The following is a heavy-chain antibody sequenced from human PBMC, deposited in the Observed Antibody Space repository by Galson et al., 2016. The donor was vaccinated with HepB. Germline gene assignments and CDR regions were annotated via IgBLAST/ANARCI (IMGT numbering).Heavy chain of an antibody. CDR1: GFTFSTYA. Sequence: SLRLSCAASGFTFSTYAMSWVRQAPGKGLEWVSLISGSGSSTFYADSVKGRFTISRDNSKNTLYLQMSSLRAEDTAVYYCAKRYCSGGSCYHVDHWGQGTLVTVSS. CDR2: ISGSGSST. J-gene: IGHJ5*02. V-gene: IGHV3-23*01. D-gene: IGHD2-15*01. CDR3: AKRYCSGGSCYHVDH.